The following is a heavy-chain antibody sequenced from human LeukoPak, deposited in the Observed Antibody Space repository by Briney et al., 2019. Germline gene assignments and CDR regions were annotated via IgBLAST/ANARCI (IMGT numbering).Heavy chain of an antibody. CDR3: ARVSPERGYSYGPLDNYFDY. Sequence: PGGSLRLSCAASGFTFSSYAMHWVRQAPGKGLEWVAIISYDGSNKYYAESVKGRFTISRDNSKNTLYLQMSSLRAEDTSVYYCARVSPERGYSYGPLDNYFDYWGQGTLVTVSS. D-gene: IGHD5-18*01. V-gene: IGHV3-30*04. J-gene: IGHJ4*02. CDR2: ISYDGSNK. CDR1: GFTFSSYA.